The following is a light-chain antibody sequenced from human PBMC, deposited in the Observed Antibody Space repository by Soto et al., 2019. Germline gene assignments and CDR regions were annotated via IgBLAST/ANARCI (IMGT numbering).Light chain of an antibody. CDR3: QQYDNWYS. CDR1: YSVSTN. V-gene: IGKV3-15*01. CDR2: GAS. Sequence: VMTQAPATLSVSPGERATLSCRASYSVSTNVAWYQQKPGQAPRLLIYGASTRATGIPARFSGSASGTEFTLTSSGLQPEDCAVYYCQQYDNWYSFGQGTKVEIK. J-gene: IGKJ2*01.